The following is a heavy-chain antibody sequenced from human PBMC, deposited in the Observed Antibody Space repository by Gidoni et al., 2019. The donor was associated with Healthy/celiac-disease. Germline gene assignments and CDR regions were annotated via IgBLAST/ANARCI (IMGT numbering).Heavy chain of an antibody. J-gene: IGHJ5*02. D-gene: IGHD6-6*01. CDR3: ARDRISPSIAAPANWFDP. CDR2: ISYDGSNK. Sequence: QVQLVESGGGVVQPGRSLRLSCAASGFTFSSYAMHWVRQAPGKGLEWVAVISYDGSNKYYADSVKGRFTISRDNSKNTLYLQMNSLRAEDTAVYYCARDRISPSIAAPANWFDPWGQGTLVTVSS. V-gene: IGHV3-30-3*01. CDR1: GFTFSSYA.